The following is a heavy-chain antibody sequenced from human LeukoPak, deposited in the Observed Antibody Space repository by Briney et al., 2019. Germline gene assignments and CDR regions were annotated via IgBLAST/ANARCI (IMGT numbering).Heavy chain of an antibody. J-gene: IGHJ4*02. D-gene: IGHD2-8*01. Sequence: ASVKVSCKVSGYTLTELSMHWVRQAPGKGLEWMGGFDPEDGETIYAQKFQGRVTMTEDTSTDTAYMELSSLRSEDTAVYYCATGYCTNGVCVPRYYFDYWGQGTLVTVSS. CDR1: GYTLTELS. CDR2: FDPEDGET. CDR3: ATGYCTNGVCVPRYYFDY. V-gene: IGHV1-24*01.